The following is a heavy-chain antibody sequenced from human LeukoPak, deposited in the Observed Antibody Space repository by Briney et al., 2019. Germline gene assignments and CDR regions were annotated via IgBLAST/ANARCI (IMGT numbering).Heavy chain of an antibody. Sequence: PGGSLRLSCAASGFAFSDYYVNWIRQAPGKGLDWVAYISPSGNTIYYADSVKGRFTFSRDSAKNSLYLEMNSLRAEDTAVYYCARAANHYGDASDIWGQGTLVTVSS. J-gene: IGHJ3*02. CDR1: GFAFSDYY. D-gene: IGHD3-10*01. V-gene: IGHV3-11*01. CDR2: ISPSGNTI. CDR3: ARAANHYGDASDI.